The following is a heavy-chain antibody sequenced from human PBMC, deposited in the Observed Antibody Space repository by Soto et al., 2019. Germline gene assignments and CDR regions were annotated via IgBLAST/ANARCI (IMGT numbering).Heavy chain of an antibody. J-gene: IGHJ4*02. CDR3: ARDQGGIVGAVDY. V-gene: IGHV1-2*04. CDR1: GYTFTGYY. Sequence: GASVKVSCKASGYTFTGYYMHWVRQAPGQGLEWMGWINPNSGGTNYAQKFQGWVTMTRDTSISTAYMELSRLRSDDTAVYYCARDQGGIVGAVDYWGQGTLVTVSS. CDR2: INPNSGGT. D-gene: IGHD1-26*01.